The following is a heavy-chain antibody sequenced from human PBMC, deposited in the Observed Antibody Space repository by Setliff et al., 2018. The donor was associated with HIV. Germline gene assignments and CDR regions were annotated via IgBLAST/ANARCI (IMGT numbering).Heavy chain of an antibody. CDR3: ARRVLQDSTITSSNWFDS. D-gene: IGHD2-2*01. CDR2: VYASGET. CDR1: GDSISSYS. V-gene: IGHV4-4*09. Sequence: LSLTCTVSGDSISSYSWNWIRQPPGRGLEWIGYVYASGETNYNPTLKSRVTMSTDTSRNQFFLNLNYATAADTAVYFCARRVLQDSTITSSNWFDSWGQGTLVTISS. J-gene: IGHJ5*01.